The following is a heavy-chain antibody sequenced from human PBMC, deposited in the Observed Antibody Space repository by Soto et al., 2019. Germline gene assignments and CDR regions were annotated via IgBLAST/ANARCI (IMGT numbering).Heavy chain of an antibody. CDR2: INPNSGGT. CDR1: GYTFTGYY. D-gene: IGHD3-10*01. J-gene: IGHJ5*02. Sequence: ASVKVSCKASGYTFTGYYMHWVRQAPGQGLEWMGWINPNSGGTNYAQKLQGWVTMTRDTSISTAYMELSRLRSDDTAVYYCARAGLGTMVRENWFDPWDQGTLVTVSS. CDR3: ARAGLGTMVRENWFDP. V-gene: IGHV1-2*04.